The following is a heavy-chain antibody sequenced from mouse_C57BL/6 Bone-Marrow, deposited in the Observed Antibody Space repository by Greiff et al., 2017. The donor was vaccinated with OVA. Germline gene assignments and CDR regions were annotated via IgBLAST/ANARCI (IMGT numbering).Heavy chain of an antibody. V-gene: IGHV1-15*01. J-gene: IGHJ2*01. D-gene: IGHD1-1*01. Sequence: VQLQQSGAELVRPGASVTLSCKASGYTFTDYEMHWVKQTPVHGLEWIGAIDPETGGTAYNQKFKGKAILTADKSSSTAYMELRSLTSEDSAVYYCTRGFITTVVGFYYFDYWGQGTTLTVSS. CDR3: TRGFITTVVGFYYFDY. CDR1: GYTFTDYE. CDR2: IDPETGGT.